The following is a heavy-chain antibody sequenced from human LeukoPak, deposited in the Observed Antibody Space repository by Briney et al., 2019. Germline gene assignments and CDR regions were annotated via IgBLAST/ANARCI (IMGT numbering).Heavy chain of an antibody. J-gene: IGHJ4*02. Sequence: GGSLRLSCAASGFTFSDYYMSWIRQAPGKGLEWVSYISSSGSTIYYADSVKGQFTISRDNAKNSLYLQMNSLRAEDTAVYYCARWSGGIYDFWSGPPDYWGQGTLVTVSS. V-gene: IGHV3-11*01. CDR1: GFTFSDYY. CDR2: ISSSGSTI. CDR3: ARWSGGIYDFWSGPPDY. D-gene: IGHD3-3*01.